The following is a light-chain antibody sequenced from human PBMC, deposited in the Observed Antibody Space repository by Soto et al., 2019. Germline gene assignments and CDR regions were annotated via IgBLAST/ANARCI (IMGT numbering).Light chain of an antibody. J-gene: IGKJ1*01. CDR2: DAS. CDR1: QNVNKW. CDR3: QHYNCYPWT. V-gene: IGKV1-5*01. Sequence: DIQMTRSPSTLSASVGDRVTITCRASQNVNKWLAWYQQKPGKVPKLLIYDASSLESGVPSRFSGSGSGTEFTLTISSLQPDDFATFYCQHYNCYPWTFGQGTKVEIK.